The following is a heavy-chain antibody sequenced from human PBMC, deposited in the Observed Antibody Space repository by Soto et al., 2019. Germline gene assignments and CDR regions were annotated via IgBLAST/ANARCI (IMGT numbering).Heavy chain of an antibody. J-gene: IGHJ4*02. Sequence: SETLSLTCAVSGYSIKRGYHWGWIRQPPGKGLEWIGSIYHSGDTCHNPSLKSRVTISVDTSKNQLSLNLSSVTAADTAVYYCDRVRGCSSPIIGYWGQGTLVTVSS. D-gene: IGHD2-15*01. CDR1: GYSIKRGYH. CDR2: IYHSGDT. CDR3: DRVRGCSSPIIGY. V-gene: IGHV4-38-2*01.